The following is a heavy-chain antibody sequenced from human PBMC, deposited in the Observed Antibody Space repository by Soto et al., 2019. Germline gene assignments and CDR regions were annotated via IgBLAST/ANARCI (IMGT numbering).Heavy chain of an antibody. V-gene: IGHV5-51*01. CDR3: AREAGRYYDSSGYYEIDY. CDR2: IYPGDSDT. CDR1: GYSFTSYW. Sequence: GESLKISCKGSGYSFTSYWIGWVRQMPGKDLEWMGIIYPGDSDTRYSPSFQGQVTISADKSISTAYLQWSSLKASDTAMYYCAREAGRYYDSSGYYEIDYWGQGTLVTVSS. D-gene: IGHD3-22*01. J-gene: IGHJ4*02.